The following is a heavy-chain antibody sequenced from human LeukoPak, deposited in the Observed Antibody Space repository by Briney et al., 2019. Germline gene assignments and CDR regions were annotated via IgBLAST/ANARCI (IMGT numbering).Heavy chain of an antibody. CDR3: AREGSSSEGALGDAFDI. D-gene: IGHD3-10*01. CDR1: GGSISSYY. V-gene: IGHV4-4*07. J-gene: IGHJ3*02. Sequence: PSETLSLTCTVSGGSISSYYWSWIRQPAGKGLEWIGRIYTSGSTNYNPSLKSRVTMSVDTSKNQFSLRLSSVTAADTAVYYCAREGSSSEGALGDAFDIWGQGTMVTVSS. CDR2: IYTSGST.